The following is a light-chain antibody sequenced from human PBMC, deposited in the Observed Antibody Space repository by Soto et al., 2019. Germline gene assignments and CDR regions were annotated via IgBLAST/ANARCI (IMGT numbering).Light chain of an antibody. CDR1: QSVSSS. CDR3: QQRSGWLLT. J-gene: IGKJ4*01. CDR2: DAS. Sequence: EIVLTQSPATLSLSPGERATLSCRASQSVSSSLAWFQQKPGQPPRLLIYDASNRATGIPARFSGSGSGTDFTLTISSLEPEDGAVYYCQQRSGWLLTFGGLSKVQIK. V-gene: IGKV3-11*01.